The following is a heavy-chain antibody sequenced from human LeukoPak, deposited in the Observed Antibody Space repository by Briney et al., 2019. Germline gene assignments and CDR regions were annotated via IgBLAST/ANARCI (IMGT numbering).Heavy chain of an antibody. CDR2: IKQDGSRK. Sequence: GGSLRLSCAASGFTLSTYWMSWVRQAPGKGLEWVANIKQDGSRKYYVDSVKGRFTVSRDNAKNSLSLQMNSLRAEDTAVYYCAKDRSSGWYGDAFDIWGQGTMVTVSS. CDR1: GFTLSTYW. D-gene: IGHD6-19*01. V-gene: IGHV3-7*03. J-gene: IGHJ3*02. CDR3: AKDRSSGWYGDAFDI.